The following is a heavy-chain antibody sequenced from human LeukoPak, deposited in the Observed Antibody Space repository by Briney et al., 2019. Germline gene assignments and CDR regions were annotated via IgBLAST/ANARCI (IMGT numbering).Heavy chain of an antibody. Sequence: PGGSLRLSCGASGFXFSNACISWVRQAPGKGLEWVGHIKSKTDGGTTDFAAPVKGRFTISRDDSENTLFLQMNSLKTEDTAVYYCTTGTWIQLWLPDYWGQGTLVTVSS. CDR2: IKSKTDGGTT. CDR1: GFXFSNAC. CDR3: TTGTWIQLWLPDY. J-gene: IGHJ4*02. V-gene: IGHV3-15*01. D-gene: IGHD5-18*01.